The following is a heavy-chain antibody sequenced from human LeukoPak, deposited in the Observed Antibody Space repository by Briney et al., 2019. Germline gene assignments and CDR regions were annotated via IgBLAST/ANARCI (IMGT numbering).Heavy chain of an antibody. Sequence: GGSLRLSXAASGFTFSSYEMNWVRQAPGKGLEWVSYISSSGSTIYYADSVKGRFTISRDNAKNSLYLQMNSLRAEDTAVYYCARQLWLRGGYNWFDPWGQGTLVTVSS. CDR2: ISSSGSTI. CDR1: GFTFSSYE. J-gene: IGHJ5*02. D-gene: IGHD5-18*01. V-gene: IGHV3-48*03. CDR3: ARQLWLRGGYNWFDP.